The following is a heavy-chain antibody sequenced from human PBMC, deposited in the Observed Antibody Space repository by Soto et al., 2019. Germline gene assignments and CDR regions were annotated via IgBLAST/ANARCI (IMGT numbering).Heavy chain of an antibody. D-gene: IGHD5-12*01. J-gene: IGHJ4*02. Sequence: QEQLVESGGGVVQPGRSLRLSCAASGFMFSNYGMHWVRQAPGKGLEWVAVISYDGSNKFYGDSVKGRFTISRDNXRNTLYLQMNSLRAEDTAVYFCAKDPKRDGYNYASYWGQGTLVTVSS. CDR2: ISYDGSNK. CDR3: AKDPKRDGYNYASY. V-gene: IGHV3-30*18. CDR1: GFMFSNYG.